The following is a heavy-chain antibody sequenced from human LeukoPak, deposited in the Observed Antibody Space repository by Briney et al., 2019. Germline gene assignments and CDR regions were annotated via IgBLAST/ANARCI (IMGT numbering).Heavy chain of an antibody. V-gene: IGHV1-2*01. J-gene: IGHJ3*02. CDR2: INPNSGGT. CDR1: GYPFIGNY. D-gene: IGHD2-2*02. CDR3: ARDDCSSTSCYTGINAGAFDI. Sequence: GASVNVSCKASGYPFIGNYIHWVRQAPGQGLEWMGWINPNSGGTQYSQKFQGRVTSTADESTSTAYMELSSLRSEDTAVYYCARDDCSSTSCYTGINAGAFDIWGQGTMVTISS.